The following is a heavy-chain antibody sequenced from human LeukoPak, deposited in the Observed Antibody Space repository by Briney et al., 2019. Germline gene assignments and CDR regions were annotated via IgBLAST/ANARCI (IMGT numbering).Heavy chain of an antibody. CDR2: VSYDGSEK. Sequence: GGSLRLSCAASGFTFSSYGIHWVRQAPGKGLEWVAVVSYDGSEKYYADSVKGRLTISRDKSKNTLYLQMNSLRAEDTAVYYCAKEYSYGYVDAFDIWGQGTMVTVSS. CDR1: GFTFSSYG. J-gene: IGHJ3*02. CDR3: AKEYSYGYVDAFDI. D-gene: IGHD5-18*01. V-gene: IGHV3-30*18.